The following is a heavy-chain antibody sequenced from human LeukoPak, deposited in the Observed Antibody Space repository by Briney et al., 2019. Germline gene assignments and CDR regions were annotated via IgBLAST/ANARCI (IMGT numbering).Heavy chain of an antibody. CDR1: GGSISSDGYL. D-gene: IGHD2-2*01. Sequence: SQTLSLTCTVSGGSISSDGYLWSWIRQHPGKGLEWIGYIYYSGSTNYNPSLKSRVTISVDTSKNQFSLKLNSVTAADTAVYYCARDLVDCSSTSCYVPFDYWGQGTLVTVSS. J-gene: IGHJ4*02. CDR3: ARDLVDCSSTSCYVPFDY. CDR2: IYYSGST. V-gene: IGHV4-31*03.